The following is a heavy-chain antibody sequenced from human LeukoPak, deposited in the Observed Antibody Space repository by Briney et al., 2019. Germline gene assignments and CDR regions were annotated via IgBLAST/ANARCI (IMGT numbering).Heavy chain of an antibody. CDR1: GFTFSSYA. V-gene: IGHV3-23*01. D-gene: IGHD4-17*01. Sequence: PGGSLRLSCAASGFTFSSYAMSWVRQAPGKGLEWVSAISGSGGHTYYADSVKGRFTISRDNAKNSLYLQMNSLRAEDAAVYYCARDIGDYDAFDIWGQGTMVTVSS. J-gene: IGHJ3*02. CDR2: ISGSGGHT. CDR3: ARDIGDYDAFDI.